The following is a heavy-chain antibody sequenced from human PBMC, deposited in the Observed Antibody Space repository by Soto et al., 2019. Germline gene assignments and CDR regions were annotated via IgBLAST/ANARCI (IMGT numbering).Heavy chain of an antibody. Sequence: SVKVSCKASGGTFSSYAISWVRQAPGQGLEWMGGIIPIFGTANYAQKFQGRVTITADESTSTAYMELSSLRSEDTAVYYCAREQPMTQNYYDSSGYSHYYYGMDVWGQGTTVTVSS. CDR2: IIPIFGTA. CDR1: GGTFSSYA. V-gene: IGHV1-69*13. J-gene: IGHJ6*02. D-gene: IGHD3-22*01. CDR3: AREQPMTQNYYDSSGYSHYYYGMDV.